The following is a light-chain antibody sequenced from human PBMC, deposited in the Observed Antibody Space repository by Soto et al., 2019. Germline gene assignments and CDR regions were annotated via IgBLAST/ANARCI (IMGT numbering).Light chain of an antibody. Sequence: EIVLMQSPGTLSLSPGERATLSCRASQSVSYYLAWYQQKPGQAPRLLIYDASSRATGVPDRFSGSGSGTDFTLTISRLEPEDFAVYYCQHYGTSLYTFGQGTKLEIK. CDR3: QHYGTSLYT. CDR2: DAS. J-gene: IGKJ2*01. V-gene: IGKV3-20*01. CDR1: QSVSYY.